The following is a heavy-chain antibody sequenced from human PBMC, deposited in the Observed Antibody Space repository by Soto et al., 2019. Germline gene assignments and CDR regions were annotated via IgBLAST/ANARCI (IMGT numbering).Heavy chain of an antibody. CDR2: INHSGST. J-gene: IGHJ4*02. CDR3: ARQGNGDIATFDY. V-gene: IGHV4-34*01. D-gene: IGHD5-12*01. Sequence: SETLSLTCAVYGGSFSGYYWSWIRQPPGKGLEWIGEINHSGSTNYNPSLKSRVTISVDTSKNQFSLKLSSVTAADTAVYYCARQGNGDIATFDYWGQGTLVTVSS. CDR1: GGSFSGYY.